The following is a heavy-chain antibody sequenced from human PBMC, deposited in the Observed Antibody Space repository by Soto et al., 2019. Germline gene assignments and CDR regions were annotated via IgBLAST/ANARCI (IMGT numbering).Heavy chain of an antibody. D-gene: IGHD6-6*01. J-gene: IGHJ5*02. CDR2: IYYSGST. Sequence: QLQLQESGPGLVKPSETLSLTCTVSGGSISSSSYYWGWIRQPPGKGLEWIGSIYYSGSTYYNPSLKSRVTISVDTSQNQFSLNLSSVTAADTAVYYCARHVGEYTPQRQGALPNEYNWFDPWGQGTLVTVSS. CDR1: GGSISSSSYY. CDR3: ARHVGEYTPQRQGALPNEYNWFDP. V-gene: IGHV4-39*01.